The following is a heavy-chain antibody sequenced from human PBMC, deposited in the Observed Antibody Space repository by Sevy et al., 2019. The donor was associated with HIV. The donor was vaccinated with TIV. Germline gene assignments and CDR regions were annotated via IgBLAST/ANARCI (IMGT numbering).Heavy chain of an antibody. J-gene: IGHJ5*02. V-gene: IGHV4-59*01. CDR2: IYYTGST. D-gene: IGHD5-12*01. CDR1: GGSISAYY. CDR3: AGAPPVRSGDDSLNWFDP. Sequence: SESLSLTCTVSGGSISAYYWSWIRQPPGKPLEYIGYIYYTGSTNYNPSLKSRVTISVDTSKNQFPLKLNSVTAADTAVYFWAGAPPVRSGDDSLNWFDPWGQGTLVTVSS.